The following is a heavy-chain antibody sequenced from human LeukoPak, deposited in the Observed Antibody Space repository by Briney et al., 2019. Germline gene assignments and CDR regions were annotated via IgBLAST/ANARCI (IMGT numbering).Heavy chain of an antibody. J-gene: IGHJ4*02. D-gene: IGHD1-26*01. CDR2: MYYSGST. Sequence: SQTLSLTCTVSGGPISSGDYYWSWIRQPPGKGLEWIGYMYYSGSTNYNPSLKSRVIISVYPSKNQFSLKLSSVTAADTAVYYCARDRRNREGAHFDYWGQGTLVTVSS. CDR3: ARDRRNREGAHFDY. CDR1: GGPISSGDYY. V-gene: IGHV4-61*08.